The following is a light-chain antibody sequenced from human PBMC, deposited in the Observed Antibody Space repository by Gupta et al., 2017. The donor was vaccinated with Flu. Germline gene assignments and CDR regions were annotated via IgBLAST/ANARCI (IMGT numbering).Light chain of an antibody. V-gene: IGLV3-21*04. CDR1: NIGGNG. CDR2: SDC. Sequence: GAKNIGGNGVHWYQQKPGQAPVLLMYSDCDRPSGVPERFSGSKSGNTATLAISRVESGDEADYYCEVWDSSIVRVVFGGGTKLTVL. CDR3: EVWDSSIVRVV. J-gene: IGLJ2*01.